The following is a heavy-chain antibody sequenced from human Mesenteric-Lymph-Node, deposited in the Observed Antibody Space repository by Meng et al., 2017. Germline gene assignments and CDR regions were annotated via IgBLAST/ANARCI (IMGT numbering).Heavy chain of an antibody. CDR1: GGTFSSYA. Sequence: QGQLLQSGAEVKKPGSSVKVSCKASGGTFSSYAISWVRQAPGQGLEWMGGIIPIFGTANYAQKFPGRVTITADKSTSTAYMELSSLRSEDTAVYYCARVEYYYDSSGYYYSWGQGTLVTVSS. J-gene: IGHJ4*02. D-gene: IGHD3-22*01. CDR2: IIPIFGTA. V-gene: IGHV1-69*06. CDR3: ARVEYYYDSSGYYYS.